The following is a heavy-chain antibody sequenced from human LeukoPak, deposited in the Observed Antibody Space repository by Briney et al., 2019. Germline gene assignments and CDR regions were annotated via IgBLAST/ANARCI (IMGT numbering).Heavy chain of an antibody. CDR2: INPSGGST. V-gene: IGHV1-46*01. D-gene: IGHD6-19*01. Sequence: SVKVSCKASGYTFTSYYMHWVRQAPGQGLEWMGIINPSGGSTSYAQKFQGRVTMTRDTSTSTVYMELSSLRSEDTAVYYCARGDWSIAVAGTRGPFDYWGQGTLVTVSS. J-gene: IGHJ4*02. CDR1: GYTFTSYY. CDR3: ARGDWSIAVAGTRGPFDY.